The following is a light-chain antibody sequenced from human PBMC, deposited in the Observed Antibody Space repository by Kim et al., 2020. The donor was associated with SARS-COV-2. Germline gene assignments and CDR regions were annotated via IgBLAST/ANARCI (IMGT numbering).Light chain of an antibody. J-gene: IGKJ2*01. Sequence: SASVGDSVTLTCRASQSINKWLAWYQQKPGKAPNLLIYRASTLESGVPSRFSGSVSGTYFTLTLSSLQPEDCASYYCQQYSEYPYTFGQGTKLEIK. V-gene: IGKV1-5*03. CDR1: QSINKW. CDR2: RAS. CDR3: QQYSEYPYT.